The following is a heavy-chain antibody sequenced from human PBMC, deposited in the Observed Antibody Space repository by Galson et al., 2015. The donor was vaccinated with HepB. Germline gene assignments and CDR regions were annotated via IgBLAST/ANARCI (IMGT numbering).Heavy chain of an antibody. Sequence: SLRLSCAASGFTFSSYAMSWVRQAPGKGLEWVSAISGSGGSTYYADSVKGRFTISRDNSKNTLYLQMNSLRAEDTAVYYCAKDEWELLRGWLSAFDIWGQGTMVTVSS. J-gene: IGHJ3*02. CDR2: ISGSGGST. V-gene: IGHV3-23*01. D-gene: IGHD1-26*01. CDR1: GFTFSSYA. CDR3: AKDEWELLRGWLSAFDI.